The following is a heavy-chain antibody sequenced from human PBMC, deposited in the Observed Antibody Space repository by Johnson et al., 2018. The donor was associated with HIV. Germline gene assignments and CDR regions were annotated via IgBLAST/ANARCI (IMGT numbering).Heavy chain of an antibody. CDR1: GFTFSSYG. CDR3: ARDHLRRSHAFDI. J-gene: IGHJ3*02. CDR2: IYSGGST. Sequence: VQLVESGGGLVQPGGSLRLSCAASGFTFSSYGMSWVRQAPGKGLEWVSVIYSGGSTYYAHPVKCRFTISRDNSKNTLYLQMNSLRAEDTAVYYCARDHLRRSHAFDIWGQGTMVTVSS. V-gene: IGHV3-66*01. D-gene: IGHD2-15*01.